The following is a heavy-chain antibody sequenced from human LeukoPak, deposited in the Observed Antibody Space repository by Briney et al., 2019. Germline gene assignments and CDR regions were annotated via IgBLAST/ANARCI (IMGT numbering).Heavy chain of an antibody. J-gene: IGHJ6*02. CDR1: GGSFSGYY. V-gene: IGHV4-34*01. CDR3: ARGPVAYYYYYGMGV. D-gene: IGHD2-15*01. CDR2: INHSGST. Sequence: SETLSLTCAVYGGSFSGYYWSWIRQPPGKGLEWIGEINHSGSTNYNPSLKSRVTISVDTSKNQFSLKLSSVTAADTAVYYCARGPVAYYYYYGMGVWGQGTTVTVSS.